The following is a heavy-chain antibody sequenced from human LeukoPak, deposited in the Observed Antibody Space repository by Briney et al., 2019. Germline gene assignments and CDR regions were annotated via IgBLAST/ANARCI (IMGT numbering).Heavy chain of an antibody. CDR1: GYRFTSYW. CDR3: ARGIDTGAFDI. Sequence: GESLKISCKGSGYRFTSYWIGWVRQMPGKGLEWMGIIYPGDSDTRYSPSFQGQVTISADKSISTAYLQGTSLKASDTAICYWARGIDTGAFDIWGQGTMVTVSS. V-gene: IGHV5-51*01. CDR2: IYPGDSDT. D-gene: IGHD3-9*01. J-gene: IGHJ3*02.